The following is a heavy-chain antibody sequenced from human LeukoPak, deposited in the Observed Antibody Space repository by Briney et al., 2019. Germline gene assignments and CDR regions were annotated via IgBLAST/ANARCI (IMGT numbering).Heavy chain of an antibody. CDR1: GFTFSSYG. CDR3: AKDYNSSWYYFDY. J-gene: IGHJ4*02. D-gene: IGHD6-13*01. Sequence: GGSLRLSCAASGFTFSSYGMHWVRQAPGKGLEWVAVIWYDGSNKYYADSVKGRFTISRDNSKNTLYLQMNSLRAEDTAVYYCAKDYNSSWYYFDYWGQGTLVTVSS. V-gene: IGHV3-33*06. CDR2: IWYDGSNK.